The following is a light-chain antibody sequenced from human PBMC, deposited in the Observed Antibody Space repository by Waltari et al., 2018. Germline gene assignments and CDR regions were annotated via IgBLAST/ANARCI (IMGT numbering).Light chain of an antibody. CDR3: CSYAGSRTFV. CDR1: SGDVGNYDL. Sequence: HSALTQAASVSGSPGQSITISCTGTSGDVGNYDLVSWYQHHPGKAPKLLIYDVNKRPSGVSDRFSGSKSGNTASLTISGLQAEDEADYYCCSYAGSRTFVFGEGTKVTVL. CDR2: DVN. V-gene: IGLV2-23*02. J-gene: IGLJ2*01.